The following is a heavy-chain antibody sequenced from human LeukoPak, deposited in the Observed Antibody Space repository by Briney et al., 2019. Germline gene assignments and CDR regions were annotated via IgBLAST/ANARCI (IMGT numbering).Heavy chain of an antibody. CDR3: AREAEAFDI. CDR2: ISYDGSDK. Sequence: GRSLRLSCAASGFTFSSYAMHWVRQAPGKGLEWVTVISYDGSDKYYADSVKGRFTISRDISKSTLYLQMNSLRPEDTAVYYCAREAEAFDIWGQGTMVTVSS. V-gene: IGHV3-30-3*01. J-gene: IGHJ3*02. CDR1: GFTFSSYA.